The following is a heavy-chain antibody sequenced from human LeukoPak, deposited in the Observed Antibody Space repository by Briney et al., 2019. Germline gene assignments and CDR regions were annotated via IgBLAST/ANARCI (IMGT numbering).Heavy chain of an antibody. CDR1: GFTFSDYA. D-gene: IGHD3-9*01. J-gene: IGHJ4*02. CDR2: IRNKAYGGTA. V-gene: IGHV3-49*03. CDR3: TREKRYFDWFQADY. Sequence: PGRSLRLSCTASGFTFSDYAMSWFRQAPGKGLEWVGFIRNKAYGGTAEYAASVKGGFTISRDDSKTIAYLQMNSLKTEDTAVYYCTREKRYFDWFQADYWGQGTLVTVSS.